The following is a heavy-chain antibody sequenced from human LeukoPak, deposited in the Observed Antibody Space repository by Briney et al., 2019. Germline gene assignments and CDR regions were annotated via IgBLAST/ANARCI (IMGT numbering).Heavy chain of an antibody. V-gene: IGHV4-39*01. Sequence: SETLSLTCTVSGGSISSSSYYWGWIRQPPGKGLEWIGSIYYSGSTYYNPSLKSRVTISVDTSKNQFSLKLSSVTAADTAVYYCAKGKGSGSYFPFDPWGQGTLVTVSS. D-gene: IGHD3-10*01. CDR3: AKGKGSGSYFPFDP. CDR2: IYYSGST. J-gene: IGHJ5*02. CDR1: GGSISSSSYY.